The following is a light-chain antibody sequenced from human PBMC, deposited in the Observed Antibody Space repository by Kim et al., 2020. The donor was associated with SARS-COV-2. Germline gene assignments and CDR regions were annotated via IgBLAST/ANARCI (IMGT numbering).Light chain of an antibody. CDR3: QVWDNSSDHVV. CDR1: NIGSKS. CDR2: YDS. V-gene: IGLV3-21*04. J-gene: IGLJ2*01. Sequence: APGKTVRITCGGNNIGSKSVHWYQQKPGQAPVLVIYYDSDRPSGIPERFSGSNSGNTATLTISRVEAGDEADYYCQVWDNSSDHVVFGGGTQLTVL.